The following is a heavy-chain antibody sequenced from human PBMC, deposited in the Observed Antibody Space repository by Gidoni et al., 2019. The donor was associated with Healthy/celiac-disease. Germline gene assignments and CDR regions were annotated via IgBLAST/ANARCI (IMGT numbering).Heavy chain of an antibody. CDR2: IKSKTDGGTT. CDR1: GFTFSNAW. J-gene: IGHJ4*02. V-gene: IGHV3-15*01. CDR3: TTLNVPAALAFDY. Sequence: EVQLVESGGGLVKPGGSLRLSCAASGFTFSNAWMSWVRQAPGKGLEWVGRIKSKTDGGTTDYAAPVKGRFTILRDDSKNTLYLQMNSLKTEDTAVYYCTTLNVPAALAFDYWGQGTLVTVSS. D-gene: IGHD2-2*01.